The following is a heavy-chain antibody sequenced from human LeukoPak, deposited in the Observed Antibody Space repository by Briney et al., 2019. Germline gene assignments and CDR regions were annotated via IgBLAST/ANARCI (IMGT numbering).Heavy chain of an antibody. CDR3: AAVNPYYYYYMDV. V-gene: IGHV1-69*13. D-gene: IGHD4-17*01. Sequence: SVKVSCKASGGTFSSYAISWVRQAPGQGLEWMGGIIPIFGTANYAQKFQGRVTITADESTSTAYMELSSLRSEDTAVYYCAAVNPYYYYYMDVWGKGTTVTISS. J-gene: IGHJ6*03. CDR1: GGTFSSYA. CDR2: IIPIFGTA.